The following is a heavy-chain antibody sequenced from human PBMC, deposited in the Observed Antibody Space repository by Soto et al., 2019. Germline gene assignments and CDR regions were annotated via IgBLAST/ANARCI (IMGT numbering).Heavy chain of an antibody. CDR2: IYNSGST. CDR1: GGSVTSGTYF. D-gene: IGHD1-1*01. J-gene: IGHJ4*02. CDR3: VRDGNY. Sequence: QVQLQESGPGLVKPSETLSLTCTVSGGSVTSGTYFWSWIRQPPGKGLEWIGYIYNSGSTNYNPXLXSQXTISVDTSKNQFSLKLSSVTAADTALYYCVRDGNYWGQGTLVTVSS. V-gene: IGHV4-61*01.